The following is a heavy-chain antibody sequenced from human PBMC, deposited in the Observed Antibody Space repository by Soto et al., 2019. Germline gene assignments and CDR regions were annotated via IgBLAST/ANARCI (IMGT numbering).Heavy chain of an antibody. CDR2: INPSDGDT. CDR3: ALNAFDC. J-gene: IGHJ3*01. V-gene: IGHV1-46*01. Sequence: ASVKVSCKTSGYTFTSYYIHWVRQAPGQGLEWMAIINPSDGDTGYTQKFQGRVAVTRDMSTSTVYMDLSSLKSEDTAVYYCALNAFDCWGQGTMVTVSS. CDR1: GYTFTSYY.